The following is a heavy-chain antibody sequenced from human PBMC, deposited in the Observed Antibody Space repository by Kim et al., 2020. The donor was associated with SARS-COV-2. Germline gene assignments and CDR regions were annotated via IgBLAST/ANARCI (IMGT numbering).Heavy chain of an antibody. CDR2: IKQDGSEK. CDR3: ARFAPYYYDSSGYYFY. CDR1: GFTFSSYW. V-gene: IGHV3-7*01. Sequence: GGSLRLSCAASGFTFSSYWMSWVRQAPGKGLEWVANIKQDGSEKYYVDSVKGRFTISRDNAKNSLYLQMNSLRAEDTAVYYCARFAPYYYDSSGYYFYWGQGTLVTVSS. J-gene: IGHJ4*02. D-gene: IGHD3-22*01.